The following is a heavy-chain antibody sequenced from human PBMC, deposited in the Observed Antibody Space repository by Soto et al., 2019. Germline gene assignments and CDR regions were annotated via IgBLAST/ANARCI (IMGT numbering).Heavy chain of an antibody. CDR3: ARNYDFWSGYYIVWFDP. CDR2: MNPNSGNT. J-gene: IGHJ5*02. Sequence: ASVKVSCKASGYTFTSYDINWVRQATGQGLEWMGWMNPNSGNTGYAQKFQGRVTMTRNTSISTAYMELSSLRSEDTAVYYCARNYDFWSGYYIVWFDPWGQGTLVTVSS. D-gene: IGHD3-3*01. CDR1: GYTFTSYD. V-gene: IGHV1-8*01.